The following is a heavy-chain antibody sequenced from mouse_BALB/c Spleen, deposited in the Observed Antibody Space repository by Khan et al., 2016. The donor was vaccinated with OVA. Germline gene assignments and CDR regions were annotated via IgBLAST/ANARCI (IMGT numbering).Heavy chain of an antibody. CDR2: IWAGGST. J-gene: IGHJ2*01. Sequence: QVQLQQSGPGLVAPSQSLSITCTVSGFSLTSYGVHWVRQPPGKGLEWLGVIWAGGSTIYNSALMSRLSISKDNSKSQVFLKMNSLQTDETAMYYGARLEDKWGQGTTLTVSS. V-gene: IGHV2-9*02. CDR1: GFSLTSYG. CDR3: ARLEDK.